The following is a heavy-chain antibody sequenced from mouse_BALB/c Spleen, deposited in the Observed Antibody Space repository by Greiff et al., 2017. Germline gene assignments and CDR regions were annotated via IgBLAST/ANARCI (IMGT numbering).Heavy chain of an antibody. CDR3: ARGLAYFDY. V-gene: IGHV5-6*01. CDR2: ISSGGSYT. J-gene: IGHJ2*01. Sequence: EVQGVESGGDLVKPGGSLKLSCAASGFTFSSYGMSWVRQTPDKRLEWVATISSGGSYTYYPDSVKGRFTISRDNAKNTLYLQMSSLKSEDTAMYYCARGLAYFDYWGQGTTLTVSS. CDR1: GFTFSSYG. D-gene: IGHD1-1*01.